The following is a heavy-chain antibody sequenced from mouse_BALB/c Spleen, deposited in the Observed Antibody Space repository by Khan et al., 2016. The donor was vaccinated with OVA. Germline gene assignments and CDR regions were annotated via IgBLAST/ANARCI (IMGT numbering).Heavy chain of an antibody. D-gene: IGHD2-1*01. CDR2: IDPANGFS. CDR1: GFNIKDTY. V-gene: IGHV14-3*02. J-gene: IGHJ1*01. Sequence: MQLEESGTELVKPGASVKLSCTASGFNIKDTYIHWVKQRPEQGLEWIGNIDPANGFSKNEPKFQGKATITDEKSSNTTDLQLSSLTSEDTSVYYCANPYYGNHEWSRYFDVWGAGTTVTVAS. CDR3: ANPYYGNHEWSRYFDV.